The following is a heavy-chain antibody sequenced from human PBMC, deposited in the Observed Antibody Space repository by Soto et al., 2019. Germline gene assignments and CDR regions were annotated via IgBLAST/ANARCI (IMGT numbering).Heavy chain of an antibody. CDR2: ISSGSKTI. CDR1: GFTFSGYS. V-gene: IGHV3-48*02. Sequence: GGSLRLSCAAPGFTFSGYSVNWVRQAPGKGLEWVSYISSGSKTIYYAESVKGRFTVSRDNARNSQYLQMNSLRDEDTAVYYCAREDILGVRSFDYWGQGTLVTVSS. D-gene: IGHD3-9*01. J-gene: IGHJ4*02. CDR3: AREDILGVRSFDY.